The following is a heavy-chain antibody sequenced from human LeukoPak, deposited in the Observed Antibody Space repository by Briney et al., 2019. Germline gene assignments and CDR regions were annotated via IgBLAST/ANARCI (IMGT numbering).Heavy chain of an antibody. V-gene: IGHV4-39*07. J-gene: IGHJ4*01. CDR2: IYYSGST. Sequence: SETLSLTCTVSGGSISSSSYYWGWIRQPPGKGLEWIGSIYYSGSTYYNPSLKSRVTISVDTSKNQFSLKLSSVTAADTAVYYCARAGAAAAGSFDYWGQEPWPPSPQ. CDR1: GGSISSSSYY. CDR3: ARAGAAAAGSFDY. D-gene: IGHD6-13*01.